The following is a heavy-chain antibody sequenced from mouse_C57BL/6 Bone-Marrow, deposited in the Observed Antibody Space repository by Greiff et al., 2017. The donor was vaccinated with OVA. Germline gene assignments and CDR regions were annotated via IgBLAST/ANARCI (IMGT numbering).Heavy chain of an antibody. CDR3: ARCITTVVAHFDY. V-gene: IGHV1-76*01. J-gene: IGHJ2*01. Sequence: VQLQQSGAELVRPGASVKLSCKASGYTFTDYYINWVKQRPGQGLEWIARIYPGSGNTYYNEKFKGKATLTAEKSSSTAYMQLSSLTSEDSAVYFCARCITTVVAHFDYWGQGTTLTVSS. CDR2: IYPGSGNT. D-gene: IGHD1-1*01. CDR1: GYTFTDYY.